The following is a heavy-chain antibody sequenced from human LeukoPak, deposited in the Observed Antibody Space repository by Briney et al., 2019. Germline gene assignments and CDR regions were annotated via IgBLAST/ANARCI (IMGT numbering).Heavy chain of an antibody. Sequence: GGPLRLSCGASGFTLSSYWMSWVRQAPGKGLEWVANIKQDGSEKYYVDSVKGRFTISRDNAKNSLYLQMNSLRAEDTAVYYCARGVTYSSGWKGDYFDYWGQGTLVTVSS. CDR3: ARGVTYSSGWKGDYFDY. J-gene: IGHJ4*02. CDR2: IKQDGSEK. V-gene: IGHV3-7*03. D-gene: IGHD6-19*01. CDR1: GFTLSSYW.